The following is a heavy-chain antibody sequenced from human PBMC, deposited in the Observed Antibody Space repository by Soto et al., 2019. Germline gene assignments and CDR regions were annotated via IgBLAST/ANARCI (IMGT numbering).Heavy chain of an antibody. Sequence: GGSLRLSCAASGFTFSDYAMTWVRQAPGKGLEWVSGISSTGGNTYYADSVKGRFIITRDNSKNTLSLQMDSLRAEDTAVYYCAKNGASSKTWYMWYYAMDVWGQGTTVTVSS. V-gene: IGHV3-23*01. D-gene: IGHD6-13*01. J-gene: IGHJ6*02. CDR2: ISSTGGNT. CDR3: AKNGASSKTWYMWYYAMDV. CDR1: GFTFSDYA.